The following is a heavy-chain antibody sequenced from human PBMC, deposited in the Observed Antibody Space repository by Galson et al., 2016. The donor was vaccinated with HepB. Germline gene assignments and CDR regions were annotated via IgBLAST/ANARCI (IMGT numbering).Heavy chain of an antibody. CDR2: IWYDGSDE. V-gene: IGHV3-33*06. D-gene: IGHD2-2*01. Sequence: SLRLSCAASGFTFSSYGMHWVRQAPGKGLEWVAVIWYDGSDEYYADSVKGRFTISRDNSKNTLYLQMNSLRAEDTALYFCAKCRSSDSTSCPNYWGQGTLVTVSS. CDR1: GFTFSSYG. J-gene: IGHJ4*02. CDR3: AKCRSSDSTSCPNY.